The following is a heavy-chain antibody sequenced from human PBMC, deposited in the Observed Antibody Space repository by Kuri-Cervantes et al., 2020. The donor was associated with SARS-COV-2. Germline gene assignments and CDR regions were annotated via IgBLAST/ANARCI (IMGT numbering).Heavy chain of an antibody. CDR3: ARGGTYYYDRSGYDWFDP. CDR1: NVSISNYY. V-gene: IGHV4-59*01. D-gene: IGHD3-22*01. J-gene: IGHJ5*02. CDR2: IYHSGST. Sequence: SETLSLTCTVSNVSISNYYWSWIRQPPGKGLEWIGYIYHSGSTNYNPSLNSRVTISIDTSKNQFALRLSTVTAADTAVYYCARGGTYYYDRSGYDWFDPWGQGTLVTVSS.